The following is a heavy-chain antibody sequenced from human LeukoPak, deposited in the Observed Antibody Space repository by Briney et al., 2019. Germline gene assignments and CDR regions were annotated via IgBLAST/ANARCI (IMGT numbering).Heavy chain of an antibody. J-gene: IGHJ2*01. D-gene: IGHD3-22*01. CDR2: IHYSGET. CDR3: ARHPEGSGFGYYYDSSGYYSGWYFDL. CDR1: GGSISGYH. Sequence: SETLSLICTVSGGSISGYHWSWIRQPPGKGLEWIGYIHYSGETNYNPSLKSRVSISVDMSKNQLSLKLSSVTAADTAVYYCARHPEGSGFGYYYDSSGYYSGWYFDLWGRGTLVTVSS. V-gene: IGHV4-59*08.